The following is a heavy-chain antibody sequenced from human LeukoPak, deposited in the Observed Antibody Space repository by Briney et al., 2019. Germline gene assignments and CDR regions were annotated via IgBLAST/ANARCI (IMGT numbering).Heavy chain of an antibody. CDR1: GFTFSSYA. V-gene: IGHV3-64*01. D-gene: IGHD2-2*01. CDR3: ARRSTGYCSSTSCHPDYYYYYYMDV. J-gene: IGHJ6*03. CDR2: ISSNGGST. Sequence: GGSLRLSCAASGFTFSSYAMHWVRQAPGKGLEYVSAISSNGGSTYYANSVKGRFTISRDNSKNTLYLQMGSQRAEDMAVYYCARRSTGYCSSTSCHPDYYYYYYMDVRGKGTMVTVSS.